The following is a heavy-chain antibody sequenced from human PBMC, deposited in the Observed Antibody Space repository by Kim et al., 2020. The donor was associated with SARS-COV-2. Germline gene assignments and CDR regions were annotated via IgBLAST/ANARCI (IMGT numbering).Heavy chain of an antibody. CDR2: ISFEGRNK. Sequence: GGSLRLSCAASGVSFDSSAMHWVRQAPGKGLEWVAVISFEGRNKAYADSVEGRFTISRDNSKSTLHLQMNSLRVEDTAVYYCARGNYYESVRLSDYYNG. CDR3: ARGNYYESVRLSDYYNG. V-gene: IGHV3-30-3*01. CDR1: GVSFDSSA. D-gene: IGHD3-10*01. J-gene: IGHJ6*01.